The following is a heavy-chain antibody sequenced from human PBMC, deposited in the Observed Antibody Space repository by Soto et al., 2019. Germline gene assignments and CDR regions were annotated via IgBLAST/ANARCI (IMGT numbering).Heavy chain of an antibody. CDR3: ARDPTQYCSGGSCYPGAFDI. CDR1: GGTFSSYA. CDR2: IIPIFGTA. J-gene: IGHJ3*02. Sequence: SVKVSCKASGGTFSSYAISWVRQAPGQGLEWMGGIIPIFGTANYAQKFQGRVTITADESTSTAYMELSSLRSEDTAVYYCARDPTQYCSGGSCYPGAFDIWGQGTMVTVSS. D-gene: IGHD2-15*01. V-gene: IGHV1-69*13.